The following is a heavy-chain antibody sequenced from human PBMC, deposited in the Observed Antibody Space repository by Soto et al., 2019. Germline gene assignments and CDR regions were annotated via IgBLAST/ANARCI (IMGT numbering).Heavy chain of an antibody. CDR2: MNPGSGDT. Sequence: GASVKVSCKASGYTFTNNDVSWVRQATGQGLEWMGWMNPGSGDTGYAQKFQGRVTMTRDISIATAYMELNSLTSEETAIYYCARMASFGSLKWFVPWSQGTLATGAS. CDR3: ARMASFGSLKWFVP. D-gene: IGHD5-18*01. CDR1: GYTFTNND. J-gene: IGHJ5*02. V-gene: IGHV1-8*01.